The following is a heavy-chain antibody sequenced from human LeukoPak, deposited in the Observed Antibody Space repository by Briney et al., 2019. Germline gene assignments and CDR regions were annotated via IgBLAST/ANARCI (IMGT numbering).Heavy chain of an antibody. Sequence: SETLSLTCAVYGGSFSGYYWSWIRQPPGKGLEWIGEINHSGSTNYNPSLKSRVTISVDTSKNQFSLKLSSVTAADTAAYYCARGAVVVPAARFDPWGQGTLVTVSS. V-gene: IGHV4-34*01. J-gene: IGHJ5*02. CDR2: INHSGST. D-gene: IGHD2-2*01. CDR3: ARGAVVVPAARFDP. CDR1: GGSFSGYY.